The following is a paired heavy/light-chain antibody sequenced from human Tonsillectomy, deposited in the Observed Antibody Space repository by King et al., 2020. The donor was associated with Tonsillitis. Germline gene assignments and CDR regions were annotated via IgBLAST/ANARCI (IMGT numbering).Heavy chain of an antibody. CDR1: GGSFSSGGYC. CDR3: ARALTGDSHFDY. V-gene: IGHV4-31*03. CDR2: VYYSGNT. J-gene: IGHJ4*02. D-gene: IGHD7-27*01. Sequence: QVQLQESGPGLVKPSQTLSLTCTVSGGSFSSGGYCWSWIRQHPGKGLEWIGFVYYSGNTYYNPSLKSRLTMSVDTSQNQVSLKLTSVTAADTAVYYCARALTGDSHFDYWGQGTLVTVSS.
Light chain of an antibody. J-gene: IGLJ2*01. CDR3: CSYAGSSTLI. Sequence: QSALTQPASVSGSPGQSITLSCTGTSSDVGSYNLVSWYQQHPGKAPKLIISEVTKRPSGVSNRFSGSKSGNTASLTISGLQAEDEADYFCCSYAGSSTLIFGGGTKLTVL. V-gene: IGLV2-23*02. CDR1: SSDVGSYNL. CDR2: EVT.